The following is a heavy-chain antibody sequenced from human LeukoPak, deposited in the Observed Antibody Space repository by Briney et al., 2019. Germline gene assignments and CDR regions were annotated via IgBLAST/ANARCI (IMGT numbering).Heavy chain of an antibody. D-gene: IGHD1/OR15-1a*01. CDR1: GGSISSNSYY. V-gene: IGHV4-39*01. CDR3: ARHVYIGTFAVGFDY. J-gene: IGHJ4*02. Sequence: SETLSLTCTVSGGSISSNSYYWGWIRQPPGKGLEWVGSIYYSGSTYYNPSLKSRVTISVDTSKNHFSLKLSSVTAADPALYCCARHVYIGTFAVGFDYWGQGTLVTVSS. CDR2: IYYSGST.